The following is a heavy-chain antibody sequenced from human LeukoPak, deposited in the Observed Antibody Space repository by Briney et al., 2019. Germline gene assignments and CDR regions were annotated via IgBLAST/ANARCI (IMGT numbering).Heavy chain of an antibody. CDR2: INHSEST. Sequence: SETLSLTCAVYGGSFSGYYWSWIRQPPGKGLEWIGEINHSESTNYNPSLKSRVTISVDTSKNQFSLKLSSVTAADTAVYYCASFSGSYYFDYWGQGTLVTVSS. D-gene: IGHD1-26*01. CDR3: ASFSGSYYFDY. J-gene: IGHJ4*02. CDR1: GGSFSGYY. V-gene: IGHV4-34*01.